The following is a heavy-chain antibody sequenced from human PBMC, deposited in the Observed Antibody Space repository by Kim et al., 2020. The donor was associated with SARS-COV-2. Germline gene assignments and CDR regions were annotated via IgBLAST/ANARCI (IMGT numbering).Heavy chain of an antibody. CDR2: INQDGSAK. Sequence: GGSLRLSCAASGLTFSTYWMSRVRQAPGKGLEWVANINQDGSAKFYVDSVKGRFTISRDNAKNSLYLQMNSLRAEDAAAHYCARARRIDSSRQGTLVTVS. V-gene: IGHV3-7*04. J-gene: IGHJ4*02. CDR3: ARARRIDS. CDR1: GLTFSTYW.